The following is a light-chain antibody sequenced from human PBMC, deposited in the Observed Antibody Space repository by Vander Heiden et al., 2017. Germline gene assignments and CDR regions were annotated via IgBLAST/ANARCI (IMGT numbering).Light chain of an antibody. J-gene: IGKJ1*01. Sequence: AIRMTQSQSSFSASAGDRVTITCRASQGISNYIAWYQQKPGKAPNLLIYAASTLQSGVPSRFSGSASGTDFNLTIRSLQSEDFATFYCQQYYSYPLTFGQGTKVEV. V-gene: IGKV1-8*01. CDR2: AAS. CDR3: QQYYSYPLT. CDR1: QGISNY.